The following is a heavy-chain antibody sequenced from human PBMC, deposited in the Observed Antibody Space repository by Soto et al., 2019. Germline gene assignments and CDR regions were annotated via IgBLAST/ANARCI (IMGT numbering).Heavy chain of an antibody. CDR3: ARALGYSGYAGMDV. CDR2: ISPDNGNT. D-gene: IGHD5-12*01. J-gene: IGHJ6*02. CDR1: GYTFTIYG. Sequence: QVQLVQSGGEVKKPGASVKVSCKASGYTFTIYGINWVRQAPGQGLEWMGWISPDNGNTNYAQKLQGRVTMTTDTSTSTAYMELRSLGYDDTAVYYCARALGYSGYAGMDVWGQGTTVTVSS. V-gene: IGHV1-18*01.